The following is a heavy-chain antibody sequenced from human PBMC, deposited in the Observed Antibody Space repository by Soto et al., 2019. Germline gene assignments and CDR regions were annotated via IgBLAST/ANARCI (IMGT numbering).Heavy chain of an antibody. CDR2: IIPIFGTA. CDR3: ASGARGFYDYVWGSYRYQGVDY. V-gene: IGHV1-69*01. CDR1: GGTFSSYA. D-gene: IGHD3-16*02. Sequence: QVPLVQSGAEVKKPGSSVKVSCKASGGTFSSYAISWVRQAPGQGLEWMGGIIPIFGTANYAQKFQGRVTITADESTSTAYMELSSLRSEDTAVYYCASGARGFYDYVWGSYRYQGVDYWGQGTLVTVSS. J-gene: IGHJ4*02.